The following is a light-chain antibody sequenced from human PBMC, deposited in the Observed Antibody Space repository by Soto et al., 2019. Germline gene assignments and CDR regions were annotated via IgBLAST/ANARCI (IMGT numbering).Light chain of an antibody. CDR3: QQANSFLRRLT. CDR1: QGMSIW. Sequence: DIQMTQSPSSVSASVGDRVTITCRASQGMSIWFAWYQQKPGKAPKLLIYAASSLQSGVPSRFSGSESGTDFTLTISSLQPEDFATYYCQQANSFLRRLTFGQGTRLEIK. CDR2: AAS. J-gene: IGKJ5*01. V-gene: IGKV1-12*01.